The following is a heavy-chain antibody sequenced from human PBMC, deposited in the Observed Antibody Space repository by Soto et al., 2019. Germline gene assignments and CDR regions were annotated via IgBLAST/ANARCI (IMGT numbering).Heavy chain of an antibody. CDR3: ARGMTTVTSEAFDI. J-gene: IGHJ3*02. CDR2: INPTSGGT. D-gene: IGHD4-4*01. Sequence: QVQLVQSGAEVKKPGASVKVSCKASGYTFTSYYMHWVRQAPGQGLEWVGIINPTSGGTHYAQKFQGRVTMTRDTSTSTVYMELSSLRSEDAAVYYCARGMTTVTSEAFDIWGQGTMVTVSS. V-gene: IGHV1-46*01. CDR1: GYTFTSYY.